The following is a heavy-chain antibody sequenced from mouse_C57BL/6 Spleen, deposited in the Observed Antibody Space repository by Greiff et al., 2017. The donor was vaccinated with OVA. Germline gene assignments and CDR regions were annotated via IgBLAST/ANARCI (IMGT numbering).Heavy chain of an antibody. CDR2: ISRGGDYI. Sequence: EVHLVESGEGLVKPGGSLKLSCAASGFTFSSYAMSWVRQTPEKRLEWVAYISRGGDYIYYADTVKGRFTISRDNARNTLYLQMSSLKSEDTAMYYCTRDRKSYAMDYWGQGTSVTVSS. V-gene: IGHV5-9-1*02. CDR1: GFTFSSYA. J-gene: IGHJ4*01. CDR3: TRDRKSYAMDY.